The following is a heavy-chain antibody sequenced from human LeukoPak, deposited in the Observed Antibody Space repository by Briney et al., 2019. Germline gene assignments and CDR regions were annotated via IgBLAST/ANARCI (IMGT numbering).Heavy chain of an antibody. J-gene: IGHJ4*02. CDR2: IYYSGST. CDR3: ARVSQTGDYVDY. Sequence: AGGSLRLSCAASGFTVSSNYMSWVRQAPGKGLEWIGYIYYSGSTYYNPSLKSRVTISVDTSKNQFSLKLSSVTAADTAVYYCARVSQTGDYVDYWGQGTLVTVSS. D-gene: IGHD2-8*02. CDR1: GFTVSSNY. V-gene: IGHV4-59*06.